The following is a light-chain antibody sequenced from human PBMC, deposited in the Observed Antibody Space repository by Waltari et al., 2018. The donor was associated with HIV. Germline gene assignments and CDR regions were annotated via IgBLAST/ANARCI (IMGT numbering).Light chain of an antibody. CDR3: QQYGDSRWT. J-gene: IGKJ1*01. CDR1: NSVSSSY. Sequence: EIVLTQSPGTLSLSPGERATLSCRASNSVSSSYLAWYQQRRSQAPRLLIYGASSRATGIPDRFSCSGSGTDFTLTISRLEPEDFAVYYCQQYGDSRWTFGQGTKVEIK. CDR2: GAS. V-gene: IGKV3-20*01.